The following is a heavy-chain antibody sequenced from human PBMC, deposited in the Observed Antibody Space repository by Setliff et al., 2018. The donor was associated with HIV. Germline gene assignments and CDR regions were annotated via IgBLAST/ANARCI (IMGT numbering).Heavy chain of an antibody. Sequence: SETLSLTCTVSGGSISSGDYFLSWIRQAPGKGLEWIGSIYYSGSTYYNPSFKSRVTISVDTSKNWFSLKLASVTAADTAVYYCAKLTGNTSGYRRFDPWGQGALVTVSS. V-gene: IGHV4-39*07. D-gene: IGHD1-20*01. J-gene: IGHJ5*02. CDR2: IYYSGST. CDR1: GGSISSGDYF. CDR3: AKLTGNTSGYRRFDP.